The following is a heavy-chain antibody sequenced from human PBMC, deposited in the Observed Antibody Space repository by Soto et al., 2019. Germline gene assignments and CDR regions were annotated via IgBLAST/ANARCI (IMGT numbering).Heavy chain of an antibody. Sequence: QVQLVESGGGVVQPGRSLRLSCAASGFTFSSYGMHWVRQAPGKGLEWVAVISYDGSNKYYADSVKGRFTISRDNSKNTLYLQMNSLRAEDTAVYYCAKDYRGHTDYWGQGTLVTVSS. CDR1: GFTFSSYG. V-gene: IGHV3-30*18. D-gene: IGHD3-10*01. J-gene: IGHJ4*02. CDR2: ISYDGSNK. CDR3: AKDYRGHTDY.